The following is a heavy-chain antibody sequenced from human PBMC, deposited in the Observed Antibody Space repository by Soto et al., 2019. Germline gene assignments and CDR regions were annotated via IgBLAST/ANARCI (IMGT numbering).Heavy chain of an antibody. CDR2: ISTTGTTT. J-gene: IGHJ5*02. CDR1: GFTFSDFA. CDR3: VRDKTWNGVISGFWFDP. D-gene: IGHD2-8*01. Sequence: EEQLVDSGGGLVQRGGSLRLSCSASGFTFSDFAMNWIRQAPGRGLEWISYISTTGTTTYYANSVRGRFTISRDNAKNSLYLQMNSLRDEDTAVYYCVRDKTWNGVISGFWFDPWGQGTLVTVSS. V-gene: IGHV3-48*02.